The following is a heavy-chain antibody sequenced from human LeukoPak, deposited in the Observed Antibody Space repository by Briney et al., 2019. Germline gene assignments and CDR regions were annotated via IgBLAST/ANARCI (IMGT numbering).Heavy chain of an antibody. CDR1: GFDFNKYW. J-gene: IGHJ4*02. Sequence: GGSLRLSCAASGFDFNKYWMNWVRQAPGKGLEWVANIKHDDTEINYVDSVRGRFTVSRDNPKNSLYLQLNSLRHEDAAVYFCARGGYYNFWTGLVDYWGLGTRVTVSS. D-gene: IGHD3/OR15-3a*01. CDR2: IKHDDTEI. V-gene: IGHV3-7*01. CDR3: ARGGYYNFWTGLVDY.